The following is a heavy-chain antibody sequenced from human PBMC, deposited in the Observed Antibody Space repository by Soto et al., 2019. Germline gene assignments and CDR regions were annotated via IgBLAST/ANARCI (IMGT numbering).Heavy chain of an antibody. V-gene: IGHV1-46*01. CDR2: INPSGGST. CDR1: GYTFTSYY. Sequence: ASVKVSCKASGYTFTSYYMHWVRQAPGQGLEWMGIINPSGGSTSYAQKFQGRVTMTRDTSTSTVYMELSSLRSEDTAVYYCARDRPNSSIWYLPLSSGGMDVWGQGTTVTVSS. J-gene: IGHJ6*02. CDR3: ARDRPNSSIWYLPLSSGGMDV. D-gene: IGHD6-13*01.